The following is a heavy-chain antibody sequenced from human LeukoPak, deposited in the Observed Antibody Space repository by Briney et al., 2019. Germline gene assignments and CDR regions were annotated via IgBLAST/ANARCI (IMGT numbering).Heavy chain of an antibody. J-gene: IGHJ4*02. CDR3: ARVPKYCTNGVCYNDY. CDR1: GFTFSSYA. Sequence: GGSLRLSCAASGFTFSSYAMSWVRQAPGKGLEWVSAISGSGGSTYYADSVKGRFTISRDNSKNTLYLQMNSLRAEDTAVYYCARVPKYCTNGVCYNDYWGQGTLVTVSS. D-gene: IGHD2-8*01. CDR2: ISGSGGST. V-gene: IGHV3-23*01.